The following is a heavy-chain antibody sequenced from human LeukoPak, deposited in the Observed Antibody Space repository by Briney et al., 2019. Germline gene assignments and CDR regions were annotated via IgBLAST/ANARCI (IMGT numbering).Heavy chain of an antibody. CDR1: GFTFSSYT. CDR3: TTSGGSLPGYYYMDV. CDR2: IDLSGSTL. D-gene: IGHD6-25*01. V-gene: IGHV3-48*04. Sequence: PGGSLRLSCAASGFTFSSYTMNWVRQAPGKGLEWVSYIDLSGSTLYYVDSVKGRFTISRDNAKNSLYLQMNSLQTEDTAVYYCTTSGGSLPGYYYMDVWGKGTTVTVSS. J-gene: IGHJ6*03.